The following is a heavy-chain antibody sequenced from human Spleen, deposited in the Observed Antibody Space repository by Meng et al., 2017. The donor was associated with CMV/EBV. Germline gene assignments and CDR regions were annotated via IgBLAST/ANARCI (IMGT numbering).Heavy chain of an antibody. V-gene: IGHV5-51*01. CDR1: GYSFTSYW. D-gene: IGHD3-3*01. Sequence: GESLKISCKGSGYSFTSYWIGWVRQMPGKGLEWMGIIYPGDSDTRYSPSFQGQVTISAVKSISTAYLQWSSLKASDTAMYYCARHGTIFGVVGRDDWFDPWGQGTLVTVSS. CDR3: ARHGTIFGVVGRDDWFDP. J-gene: IGHJ5*02. CDR2: IYPGDSDT.